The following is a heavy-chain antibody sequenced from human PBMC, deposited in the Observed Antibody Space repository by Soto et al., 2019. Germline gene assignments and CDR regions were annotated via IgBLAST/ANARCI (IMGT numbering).Heavy chain of an antibody. J-gene: IGHJ6*02. D-gene: IGHD6-6*01. CDR1: GFTFSSYS. CDR2: TSSSSSYI. V-gene: IGHV3-21*01. CDR3: ARPGRQLVMGYYYYGMDV. Sequence: GGSLRLSCAASGFTFSSYSMNWVRQAPGKGLEWVSSTSSSSSYIYYADSVKGRFTISRDNAKNSLYLQMNSLRAEDTAVYYCARPGRQLVMGYYYYGMDVWGQGTTVTVS.